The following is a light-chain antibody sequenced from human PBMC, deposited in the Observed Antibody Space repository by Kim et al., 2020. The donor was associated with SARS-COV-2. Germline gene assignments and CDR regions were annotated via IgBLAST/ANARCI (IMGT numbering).Light chain of an antibody. V-gene: IGLV1-40*01. Sequence: QRVTISCTGTFSNIGAGYDVHGYQQVPGAAPKLLIYGHTNRPSGVPDRFSGSKSDTSASLAITGLQPEDEADYYCQSYDSSLNSYVFGTGTKVTVL. CDR3: QSYDSSLNSYV. J-gene: IGLJ1*01. CDR1: FSNIGAGYD. CDR2: GHT.